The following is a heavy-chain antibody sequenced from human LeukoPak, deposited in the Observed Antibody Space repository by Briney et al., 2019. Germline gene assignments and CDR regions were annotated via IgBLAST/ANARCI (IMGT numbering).Heavy chain of an antibody. V-gene: IGHV3-48*03. J-gene: IGHJ6*02. CDR3: ARCGTPNNYYGYGVDV. D-gene: IGHD1-26*01. CDR1: GFTFSSYE. CDR2: ISSRSATI. Sequence: GGSLRLSCAASGFTFSSYELNWVRQAPGKGLEWVSYISSRSATIYYTDSVKGRFSVSRDNAKNSLYLQMISLRAEDTAVYYCARCGTPNNYYGYGVDVWGQGTTVIVSS.